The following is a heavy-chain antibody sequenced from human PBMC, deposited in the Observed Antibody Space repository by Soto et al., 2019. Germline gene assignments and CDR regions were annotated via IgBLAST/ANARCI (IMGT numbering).Heavy chain of an antibody. CDR1: GYTSTRYA. J-gene: IGHJ4*02. Sequence: ASVKVSCKASGYTSTRYAMHWVHQAPGQRPEWMGWINPGNGDTKYSEKLQGRVTFTRDTSATTIYMELSSLRSEDTALYYCARNSYISGDDDSYYFDYWGQGXPVTVYS. CDR2: INPGNGDT. CDR3: ARNSYISGDDDSYYFDY. D-gene: IGHD2-21*02. V-gene: IGHV1-3*01.